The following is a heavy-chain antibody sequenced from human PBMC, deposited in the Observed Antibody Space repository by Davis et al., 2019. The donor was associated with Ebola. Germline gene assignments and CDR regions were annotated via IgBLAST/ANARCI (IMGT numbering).Heavy chain of an antibody. CDR3: ARDYGDYYYGMDV. CDR1: GFTFSSYW. D-gene: IGHD4-17*01. CDR2: IKQDGSEK. Sequence: GGSLRLSCAASGFTFSSYWMSWVRQAPGKGLEWVANIKQDGSEKYYVDSVKGRFTISRDNAKNSLYLQMNSLRAEDTAVYYCARDYGDYYYGMDVWGQGTTVTVSS. J-gene: IGHJ6*02. V-gene: IGHV3-7*03.